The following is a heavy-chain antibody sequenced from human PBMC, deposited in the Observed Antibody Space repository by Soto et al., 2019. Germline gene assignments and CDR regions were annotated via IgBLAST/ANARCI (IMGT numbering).Heavy chain of an antibody. CDR3: ARDREGTTVPLDV. J-gene: IGHJ6*02. Sequence: QVQLVQSGAEVKKPGSSVKVSCKASGGTFSSYAISWVRQAPGQGLEWMGGIIPIFGTANYAQKFQGRVTVTADEATSTAYLELSRLRSEDTAVYYCARDREGTTVPLDVWGQGTTVTVSS. CDR2: IIPIFGTA. D-gene: IGHD4-17*01. CDR1: GGTFSSYA. V-gene: IGHV1-69*12.